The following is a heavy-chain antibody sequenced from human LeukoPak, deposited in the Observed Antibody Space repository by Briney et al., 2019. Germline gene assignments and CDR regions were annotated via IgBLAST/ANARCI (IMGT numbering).Heavy chain of an antibody. V-gene: IGHV3-48*04. CDR3: ARDWEAAAGSEDDY. D-gene: IGHD6-13*01. J-gene: IGHJ4*02. CDR1: GFTFSSYS. CDR2: ISSSSSTI. Sequence: GGSLRLSCAASGFTFSSYSMNWVRQAPGKGLEWVSYISSSSSTIYYADSVKGRFTISRDNAKNSLYLQMNSLRAEDTAVYYCARDWEAAAGSEDDYWGQGTLVTVSS.